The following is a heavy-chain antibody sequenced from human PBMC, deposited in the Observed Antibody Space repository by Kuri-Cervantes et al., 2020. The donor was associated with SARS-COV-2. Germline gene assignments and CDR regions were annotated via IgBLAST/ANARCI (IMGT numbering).Heavy chain of an antibody. Sequence: GESLKISCAASGFSFSTYWMSWVRQTPGKGLEWVANIKQDAGEEYYVDSVKGRFTISRDNAQNSLYLQMNNLRAEDTAVYFCARDSGLANFWIGYFSYYFDYWGQGTLVTVSS. CDR2: IKQDAGEE. D-gene: IGHD3-3*01. J-gene: IGHJ4*02. CDR3: ARDSGLANFWIGYFSYYFDY. V-gene: IGHV3-7*05. CDR1: GFSFSTYW.